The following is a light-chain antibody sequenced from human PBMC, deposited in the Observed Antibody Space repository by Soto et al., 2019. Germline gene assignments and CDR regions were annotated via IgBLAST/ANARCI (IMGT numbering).Light chain of an antibody. CDR2: TAS. J-gene: IGKJ5*01. CDR1: QSISSH. Sequence: DIRMTQSPSSLSASVGDTVTITCRTSQSISSHLNWYQQKPGKAPNLLMYTASNLQSGVQSRFSGSGSGTDFTLTIRSLQPEDFATYYCKQSYSTPISFGQGTRLEI. V-gene: IGKV1-39*01. CDR3: KQSYSTPIS.